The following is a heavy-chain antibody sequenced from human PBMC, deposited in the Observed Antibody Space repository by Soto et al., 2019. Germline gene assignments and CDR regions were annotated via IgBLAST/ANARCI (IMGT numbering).Heavy chain of an antibody. CDR3: ARDRGYYDSSGYLKAFDI. J-gene: IGHJ3*02. V-gene: IGHV4-38-2*02. Sequence: PSETLSLTCSVSGYLISSGHYWGWIRQTPGKGLEWLGSIDYSGRTYYNSSLKSRVTISVDTSKNQFSLKLTSVTAADTAVYYCARDRGYYDSSGYLKAFDIWGQGTMVTVSS. D-gene: IGHD3-22*01. CDR1: GYLISSGHY. CDR2: IDYSGRT.